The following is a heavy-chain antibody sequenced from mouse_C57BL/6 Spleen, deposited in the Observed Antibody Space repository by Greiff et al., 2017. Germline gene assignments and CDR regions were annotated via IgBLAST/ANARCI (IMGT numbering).Heavy chain of an antibody. CDR3: ARWDGYYPVPFDC. CDR1: GYAFSSSW. CDR2: IYPGDGDT. Sequence: VQLQQSGPELVKPGASVKISCKASGYAFSSSWMNWVKQRHGKGLEWIGRIYPGDGDTNYNGKFKGKATLTADKSSSTAYMQLSSLTSEDSAVYFCARWDGYYPVPFDCWGKGTTLTVSS. D-gene: IGHD2-3*01. J-gene: IGHJ2*01. V-gene: IGHV1-82*01.